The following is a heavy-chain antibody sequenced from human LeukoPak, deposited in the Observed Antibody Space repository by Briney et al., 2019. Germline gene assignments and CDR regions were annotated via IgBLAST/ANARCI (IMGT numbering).Heavy chain of an antibody. V-gene: IGHV1-69*05. CDR3: ATITGTTGSVAFDI. Sequence: ASVKVSCKASGGTFSSYAISWVRQAPGQGLEWMGGIIPIFGTANYAQKFQGRVTITTDESTSTAYMELSSLRAEDTAVYYCATITGTTGSVAFDIWGQGTMVTVSS. J-gene: IGHJ3*02. CDR1: GGTFSSYA. CDR2: IIPIFGTA. D-gene: IGHD1-20*01.